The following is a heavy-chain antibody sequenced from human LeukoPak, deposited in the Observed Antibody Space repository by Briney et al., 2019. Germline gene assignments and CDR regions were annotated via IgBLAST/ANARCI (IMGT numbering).Heavy chain of an antibody. CDR3: ARDGYSSGSHDY. CDR1: GFTFSIYG. Sequence: GGSLRLSCTASGFTFSIYGMSWVRQAPGKGLEWVSALSGSSLYTHYADSVKGRFTISRDNSKNTLYLQMNSLTAEDTAVYYCARDGYSSGSHDYWGQGTLVTVSS. J-gene: IGHJ4*02. V-gene: IGHV3-23*01. CDR2: LSGSSLYT. D-gene: IGHD3-10*01.